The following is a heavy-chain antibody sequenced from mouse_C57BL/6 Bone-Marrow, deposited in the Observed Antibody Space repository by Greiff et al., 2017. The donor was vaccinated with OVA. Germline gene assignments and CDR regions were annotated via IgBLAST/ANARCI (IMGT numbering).Heavy chain of an antibody. J-gene: IGHJ3*01. Sequence: QVQLKQPGAELVKPGASVKLSCKASGYTFTSYWMHWVKQRPGQGLEWIGMIHPNSGSTNYNEKFKSKATLTVDKSSSTAYMQLSSLTSEDSAVYYCAAYGSSYPVAYWGQGTLVTVSA. V-gene: IGHV1-64*01. D-gene: IGHD1-1*01. CDR2: IHPNSGST. CDR3: AAYGSSYPVAY. CDR1: GYTFTSYW.